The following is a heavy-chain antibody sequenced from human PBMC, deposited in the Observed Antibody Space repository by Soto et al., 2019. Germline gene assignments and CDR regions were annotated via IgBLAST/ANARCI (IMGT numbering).Heavy chain of an antibody. CDR1: GYTFTTYG. D-gene: IGHD3-16*01. J-gene: IGHJ6*02. V-gene: IGHV1-18*01. CDR2: ISGYNGHT. CDR3: AREGEMPYYYYGLDV. Sequence: ASVKLSCKDSGYTFTTYGISWVRQAPGQGLEWMGWISGYNGHTKYAQKFQGRVTMTTDTSTSTVYMDLRSLRSDDTAVYYCAREGEMPYYYYGLDVWGQGTTVTVSS.